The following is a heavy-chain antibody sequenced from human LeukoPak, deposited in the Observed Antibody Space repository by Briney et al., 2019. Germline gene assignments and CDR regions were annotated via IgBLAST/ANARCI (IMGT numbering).Heavy chain of an antibody. CDR1: GGSISSSNW. Sequence: SGTLSLPCAVSGGSISSSNWLGWVRPPPGEGLGWIGEIYHSGSTNYNPSLKSRVTISVDKSKNQFSLKLSSVTAADTAVYYCARYPQRGQQLLNAFDIWGQGTMVTVSS. CDR3: ARYPQRGQQLLNAFDI. V-gene: IGHV4-4*02. D-gene: IGHD6-13*01. J-gene: IGHJ3*02. CDR2: IYHSGST.